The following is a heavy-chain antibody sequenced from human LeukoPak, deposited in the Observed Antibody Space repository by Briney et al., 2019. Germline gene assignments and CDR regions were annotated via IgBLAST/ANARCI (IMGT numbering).Heavy chain of an antibody. V-gene: IGHV3-53*01. CDR1: TFTVSSNY. CDR3: ARGGYSYGPQAY. CDR2: IYSGAST. J-gene: IGHJ4*02. D-gene: IGHD5-18*01. Sequence: GSLRLSCAASTFTVSSNYMSCVPQGPGQGLKCGSGIYSGASTYYPNSLKSRFTTSRETSKNTLYIQMNRIRAEATAVYYCARGGYSYGPQAYWGQGTLVTVSS.